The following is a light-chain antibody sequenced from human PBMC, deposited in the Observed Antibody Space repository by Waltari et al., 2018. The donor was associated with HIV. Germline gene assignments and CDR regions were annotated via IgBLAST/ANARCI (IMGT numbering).Light chain of an antibody. CDR3: QQYDDWPPIP. CDR2: GAV. Sequence: EVVMTQSPAALSVSPGEGDTLSCGASQSVSTNLALYQLKSGQGPRLLIYGAVTRATGIPARFSGSGSGTEFTLTISSLQSEDFAVYFCQQYDDWPPIPFGQGTRLEIK. V-gene: IGKV3-15*01. CDR1: QSVSTN. J-gene: IGKJ5*01.